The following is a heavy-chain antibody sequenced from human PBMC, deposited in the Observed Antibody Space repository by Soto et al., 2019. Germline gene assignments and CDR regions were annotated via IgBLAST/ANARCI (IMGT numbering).Heavy chain of an antibody. CDR3: ARDASDIVVVPAANYYFDY. V-gene: IGHV1-18*01. CDR2: ISAYNGNT. J-gene: IGHJ4*02. D-gene: IGHD2-2*01. CDR1: GFTFTSSA. Sequence: GASVKVSCKASGFTFTSSAVQWVRQARGQRLEWMGWISAYNGNTNYAQKLQGRVTMTTDTSTSTAYMELRSLRSDDTAVYYCARDASDIVVVPAANYYFDYWGQGTLVTVSS.